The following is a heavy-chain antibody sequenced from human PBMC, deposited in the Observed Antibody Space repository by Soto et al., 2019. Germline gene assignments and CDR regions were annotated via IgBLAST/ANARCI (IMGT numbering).Heavy chain of an antibody. CDR1: GFTVSSYG. D-gene: IGHD5-12*01. Sequence: QVQLVESGGGVVQPGRSLRLSCEASGFTVSSYGMRWVRQAPGKGLEWVAVISYDGSNKYYADSVKGRFTISRDNSKNTLYLQMNSLRAEDTAVYYCAKGGYYYYYGMDVWGQGTTVTVSS. V-gene: IGHV3-30*18. J-gene: IGHJ6*02. CDR3: AKGGYYYYYGMDV. CDR2: ISYDGSNK.